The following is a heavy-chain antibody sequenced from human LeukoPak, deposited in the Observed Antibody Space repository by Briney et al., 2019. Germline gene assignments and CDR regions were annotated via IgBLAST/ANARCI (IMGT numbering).Heavy chain of an antibody. V-gene: IGHV3-30*02. CDR1: GFTFSSYG. CDR3: GRVKEASAFDI. CDR2: IRYDRRNQ. Sequence: GGSLRLSCAASGFTFSSYGMHWVRQAPGKGLEWVAFIRYDRRNQYYADSVKGRFTISRDNSKNTLYLQMNSLRAEDTAVYYCGRVKEASAFDIWGQGTVVTVSS. J-gene: IGHJ3*02. D-gene: IGHD5-12*01.